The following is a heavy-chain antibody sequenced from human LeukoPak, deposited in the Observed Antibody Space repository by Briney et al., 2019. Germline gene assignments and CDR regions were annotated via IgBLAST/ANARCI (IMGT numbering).Heavy chain of an antibody. CDR3: ARIRVDAFDI. J-gene: IGHJ3*02. CDR2: ISSRSSYI. D-gene: IGHD6-13*01. Sequence: GGSLRLSCAASGFTFSSYSMNWVRRAPGKGLEWVSSISSRSSYIYYADSVKGRFTISRDNAKNSLYLQMNSLRAEDTAVYYCARIRVDAFDIWGQGTMVTVSS. CDR1: GFTFSSYS. V-gene: IGHV3-21*01.